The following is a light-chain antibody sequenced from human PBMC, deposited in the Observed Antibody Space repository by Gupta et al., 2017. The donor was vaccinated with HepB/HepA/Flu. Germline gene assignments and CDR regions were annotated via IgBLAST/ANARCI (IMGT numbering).Light chain of an antibody. CDR3: SSFTYTMTLVV. CDR1: SSDVGDYKS. J-gene: IGLJ2*01. V-gene: IGLV2-14*01. CDR2: TVS. Sequence: QYALSQPASVSGSPGPSITFRCTSTSSDVGDYKSVSWYQQHPGKAPKLLISTVSKRPSGVPNRFSGSKSGNTASLTISGLQAEDEADYYCSSFTYTMTLVVFGGGTKVTVL.